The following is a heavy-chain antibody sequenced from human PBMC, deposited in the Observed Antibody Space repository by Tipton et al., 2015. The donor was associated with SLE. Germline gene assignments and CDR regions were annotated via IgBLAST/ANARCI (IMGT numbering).Heavy chain of an antibody. CDR1: GFTFSSYD. J-gene: IGHJ3*01. Sequence: SLRLSCAASGFTFSSYDMHWVRQATGKGLEWVSAIGTAGDTYYPGSVKGRFTISRENAKHSLYLQMTNLRAGDTAVYYCARGGSDAFDFWGQGTRATVSS. D-gene: IGHD3-16*01. CDR3: ARGGSDAFDF. CDR2: IGTAGDT. V-gene: IGHV3-13*01.